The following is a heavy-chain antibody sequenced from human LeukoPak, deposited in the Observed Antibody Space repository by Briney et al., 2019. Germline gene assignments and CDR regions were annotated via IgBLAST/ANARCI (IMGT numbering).Heavy chain of an antibody. Sequence: SETLSLTCAVYGGSFSGYYWSWIRQPPGKGLEWIGEINHSGSTNYNPSLKSRVTISVDTSKNQFSLMLSSVTAADTAVYYCARSPIVVVPAASGPYYYYYYMDVWGKGTTVTVSS. CDR1: GGSFSGYY. J-gene: IGHJ6*03. V-gene: IGHV4-34*01. D-gene: IGHD2-2*01. CDR3: ARSPIVVVPAASGPYYYYYYMDV. CDR2: INHSGST.